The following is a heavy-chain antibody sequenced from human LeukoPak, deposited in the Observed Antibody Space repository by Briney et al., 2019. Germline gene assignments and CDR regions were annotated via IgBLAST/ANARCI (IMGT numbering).Heavy chain of an antibody. D-gene: IGHD5-12*01. V-gene: IGHV1-69*05. CDR1: GGTFSSYA. Sequence: ASVKVSCKASGGTFSSYAISWVRQAPGQGLEWMGRIIPIFGTANYAQKFQGRVTITTDESTSTAYMELSSLRSEDTAVYYCAGAEVATIPTWGQGTLVTVSS. J-gene: IGHJ4*02. CDR2: IIPIFGTA. CDR3: AGAEVATIPT.